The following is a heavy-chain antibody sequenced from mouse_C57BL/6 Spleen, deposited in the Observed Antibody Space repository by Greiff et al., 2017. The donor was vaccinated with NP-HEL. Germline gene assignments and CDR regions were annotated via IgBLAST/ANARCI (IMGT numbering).Heavy chain of an antibody. J-gene: IGHJ1*03. D-gene: IGHD1-1*02. CDR2: ISYDGSN. V-gene: IGHV3-6*01. CDR3: ARDRDYGDWYFDV. Sequence: EVQVVESGPGLVKPSQSLSLTCSVTGYSITSGSYWNWIRQFPGNKLEWMGYISYDGSNNYNPSFKNRISITRHTYKKRFFLKLNSVTTEDTATYYCARDRDYGDWYFDVWGTGTTVTVSS. CDR1: GYSITSGSY.